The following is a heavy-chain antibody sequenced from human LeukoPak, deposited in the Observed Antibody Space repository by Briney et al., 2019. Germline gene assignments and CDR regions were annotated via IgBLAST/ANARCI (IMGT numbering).Heavy chain of an antibody. D-gene: IGHD1-26*01. CDR2: IQSDGRST. Sequence: GGSLRLSCAASGFXFSNYWMHWVRQAPGKGLVWVSRIQSDGRSTSYADSVKGRFTISRDNAKNTLYLQLNSLRAEDTAVYYCARANSGIYGGYFEYWGQGALVTASS. CDR3: ARANSGIYGGYFEY. CDR1: GFXFSNYW. J-gene: IGHJ4*02. V-gene: IGHV3-74*01.